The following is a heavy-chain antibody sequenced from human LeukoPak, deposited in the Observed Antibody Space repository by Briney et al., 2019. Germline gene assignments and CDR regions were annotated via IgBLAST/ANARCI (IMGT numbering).Heavy chain of an antibody. CDR3: ARDVAGTTLGGHDY. J-gene: IGHJ4*02. D-gene: IGHD1-7*01. V-gene: IGHV3-21*01. CDR1: GFTFSSYS. CDR2: ISSSSSYI. Sequence: PGGSLRLSCAASGFTFSSYSMNWVRQAPGKGLEWVSSISSSSSYIYYADSVKGRFTISRDNAKNSLYLQMNSLRAVDTAVYYCARDVAGTTLGGHDYWGQGTLVTVSS.